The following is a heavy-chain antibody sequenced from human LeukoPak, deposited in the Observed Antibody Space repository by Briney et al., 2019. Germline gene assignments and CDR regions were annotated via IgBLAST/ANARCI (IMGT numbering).Heavy chain of an antibody. J-gene: IGHJ3*02. V-gene: IGHV1-2*06. D-gene: IGHD2-21*02. Sequence: ASVKVSCKASGYTFTGYYMHWVRQAPGQGLEWVGRINPNSGGTNYAQKFQGRVTMTRDTSISTAYMELSRLRSDDTAVYYCARGCGGDSSCSDAFDIWGQGTMVTVSS. CDR3: ARGCGGDSSCSDAFDI. CDR1: GYTFTGYY. CDR2: INPNSGGT.